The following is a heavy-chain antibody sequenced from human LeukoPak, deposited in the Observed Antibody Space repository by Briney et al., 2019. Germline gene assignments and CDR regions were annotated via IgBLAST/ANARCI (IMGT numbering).Heavy chain of an antibody. Sequence: TSETLSLTCTVSGGSISSYYWSWIRQPAGKGLKWIGRIYKTGSANYNPSLKSRVTMSVDTSKNQFSLKLSSVTAADTAVYYCARDLLRRHCGGDCYNAFDIWGQGTMVTVSS. CDR3: ARDLLRRHCGGDCYNAFDI. CDR2: IYKTGSA. D-gene: IGHD2-21*02. CDR1: GGSISSYY. J-gene: IGHJ3*02. V-gene: IGHV4-4*07.